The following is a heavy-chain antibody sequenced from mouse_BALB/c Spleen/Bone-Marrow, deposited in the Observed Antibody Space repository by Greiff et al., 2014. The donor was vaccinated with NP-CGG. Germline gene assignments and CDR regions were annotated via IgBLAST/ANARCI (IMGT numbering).Heavy chain of an antibody. CDR1: GFSITSDHV. V-gene: IGHV3-2*02. J-gene: IGHJ2*01. CDR2: ISYSGSA. CDR3: ARRAYYFDY. Sequence: EVMLVESGPGLVKPSQSLSLTCTVSGFSITSDHVWYLIRQFPGNKLEWMGYISYSGSASYNPTLKSRISITRDTSQNQFFLQLNSVTTEDTDTYYCARRAYYFDYWGQGTTLTVSS. D-gene: IGHD3-1*01.